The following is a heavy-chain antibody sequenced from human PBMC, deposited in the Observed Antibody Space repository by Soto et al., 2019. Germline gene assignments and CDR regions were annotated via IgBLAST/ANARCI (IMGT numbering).Heavy chain of an antibody. CDR2: INAGNGNT. J-gene: IGHJ3*02. V-gene: IGHV1-3*01. CDR1: GYTFTSYA. Sequence: ASVKVSCKASGYTFTSYAMHWVRQAPGPRLEWMGWINAGNGNTKYSQKFQGRVTITRDTSASTAYMELSSLRSEDTAVYYCVFAFSGGYYWGDAFDIWGQGTMVTVSS. D-gene: IGHD3-22*01. CDR3: VFAFSGGYYWGDAFDI.